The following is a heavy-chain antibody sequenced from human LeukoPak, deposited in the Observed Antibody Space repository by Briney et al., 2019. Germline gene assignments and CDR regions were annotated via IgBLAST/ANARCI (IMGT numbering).Heavy chain of an antibody. Sequence: GGSLRLSCAASGFTFSSYWMSWVRQAPGKGLEWVATIKQDGSEKYYVDSVKGRFTISRDNAKNSLFLQMNSLRVEDTAVYYCARVWGSDSNYRCFDSGGQGTLVTVS. CDR1: GFTFSSYW. CDR3: ARVWGSDSNYRCFDS. V-gene: IGHV3-7*01. J-gene: IGHJ4*02. D-gene: IGHD4-11*01. CDR2: IKQDGSEK.